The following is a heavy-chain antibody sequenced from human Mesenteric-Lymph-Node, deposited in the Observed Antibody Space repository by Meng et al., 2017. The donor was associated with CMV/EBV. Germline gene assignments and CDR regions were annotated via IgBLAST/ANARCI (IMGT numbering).Heavy chain of an antibody. Sequence: GESLKISCAAPGSSFDDYGVSWVRQAPGKGLEWVSGFNWNGGKTGYADSVKGRFTISRDNAKNSLYLQMNSLRAEDTAVYYCARGPQGYDFWSGRDYYYGMDVWGQGTTVTVSS. CDR2: FNWNGGKT. V-gene: IGHV3-20*04. CDR3: ARGPQGYDFWSGRDYYYGMDV. D-gene: IGHD3-3*01. J-gene: IGHJ6*02. CDR1: GSSFDDYG.